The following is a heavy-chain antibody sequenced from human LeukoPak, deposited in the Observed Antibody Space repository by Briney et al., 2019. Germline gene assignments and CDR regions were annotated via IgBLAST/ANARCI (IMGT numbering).Heavy chain of an antibody. V-gene: IGHV3-48*03. CDR1: GFTFSSYE. CDR3: ARTIEMATISYFDY. CDR2: ISSSGSTI. Sequence: GGSLRLPCAASGFTFSSYEMNWVRQAPGKGLEWVSYISSSGSTIYYADSVKGRFTISRDNAKNSLYLQMNSLRAEDTAVYYCARTIEMATISYFDYWGQGTLVTVSS. J-gene: IGHJ4*02. D-gene: IGHD5-24*01.